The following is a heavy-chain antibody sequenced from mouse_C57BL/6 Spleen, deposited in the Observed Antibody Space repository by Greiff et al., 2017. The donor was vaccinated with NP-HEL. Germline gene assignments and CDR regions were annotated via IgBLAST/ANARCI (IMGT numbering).Heavy chain of an antibody. V-gene: IGHV1-53*01. J-gene: IGHJ1*03. Sequence: VQLQPSGPELVKPGASVKLSCKASGYTFTSYWMHWVKQRPGQGLEWIGNINPSNGGTNYNEKFKSKATLTVDKSSSTAYMQLSSLTSEDSAVYYCARDYYGSKGYFDVWGTGTTVTVSS. D-gene: IGHD1-1*01. CDR1: GYTFTSYW. CDR2: INPSNGGT. CDR3: ARDYYGSKGYFDV.